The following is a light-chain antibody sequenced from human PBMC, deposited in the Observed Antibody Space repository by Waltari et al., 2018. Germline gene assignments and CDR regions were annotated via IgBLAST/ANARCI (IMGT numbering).Light chain of an antibody. CDR3: QQRYKWPLT. J-gene: IGKJ4*01. CDR2: DSS. CDR1: QSVSTS. V-gene: IGKV3-11*01. Sequence: EIVLTQSPATLSSSPAERTPLSCRASQSVSTSLAWYQQRPGQPPRLLIYDSSSRATGIPARFSGSGSETDFTLTISSLEPEDFAVYYCQQRYKWPLTFGGGSKVEI.